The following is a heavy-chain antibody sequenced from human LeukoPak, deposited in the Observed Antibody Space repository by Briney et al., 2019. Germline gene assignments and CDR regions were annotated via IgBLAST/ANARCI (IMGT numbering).Heavy chain of an antibody. CDR3: VRQSRIFGVIRPGYMDV. CDR2: VFYSGST. Sequence: PSESLSLTCGVSGGSINTNTFFWGWIRQPPGKGLEWIGNVFYSGSTLYNPSLKSRATLSIDTSKSQFSLSLSSVTAADTAMYWCVRQSRIFGVIRPGYMDVWGKGIMVSVSS. D-gene: IGHD3-3*01. CDR1: GGSINTNTFF. J-gene: IGHJ6*04. V-gene: IGHV4-39*01.